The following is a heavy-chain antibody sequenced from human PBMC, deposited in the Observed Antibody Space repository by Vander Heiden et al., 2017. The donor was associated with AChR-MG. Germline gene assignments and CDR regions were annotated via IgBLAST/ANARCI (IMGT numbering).Heavy chain of an antibody. J-gene: IGHJ4*02. D-gene: IGHD6-19*01. Sequence: QLQLVESGGGVVQPGRPPRPSCAAPGFTFSSDAMHWVRQAPGKGLEWVAVISYDGSNKYYADSVKGRFTISRDNSKNTLYLQMNSLRAEDTAVYYCARDLLAVAGYWGQGTLVTVSS. V-gene: IGHV3-30-3*01. CDR3: ARDLLAVAGY. CDR1: GFTFSSDA. CDR2: ISYDGSNK.